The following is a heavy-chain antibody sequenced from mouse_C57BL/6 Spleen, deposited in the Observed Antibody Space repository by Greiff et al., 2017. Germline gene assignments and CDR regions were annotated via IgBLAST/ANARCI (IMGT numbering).Heavy chain of an antibody. CDR1: GFTFSDYY. V-gene: IGHV5-16*01. D-gene: IGHD1-1*01. J-gene: IGHJ4*01. CDR3: ARALYYYGSSLGAMDY. Sequence: EVKLMESEGGLVQPGSSMKLSCTASGFTFSDYYMAWVRQVPEKGLEWVANINYDGSSTYYLDSLKSRFIISRDNAKNILYLQMSSLKSEDTATYYCARALYYYGSSLGAMDYWGQGTSVTVSS. CDR2: INYDGSST.